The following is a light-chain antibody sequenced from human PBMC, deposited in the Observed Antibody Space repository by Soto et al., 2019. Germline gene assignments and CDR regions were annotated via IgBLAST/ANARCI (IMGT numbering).Light chain of an antibody. CDR2: DVS. J-gene: IGLJ1*01. V-gene: IGLV2-14*01. Sequence: SVLTQPASVSGSHGQSITISCTGTSSDVGGYNYVSWYQQHPGKAPKLMIYDVSNRPSGVSNRFSGSKSGNTASLTISGLQAEDEADYYCSSYTSSSTLPYVFGTGTKVTVL. CDR1: SSDVGGYNY. CDR3: SSYTSSSTLPYV.